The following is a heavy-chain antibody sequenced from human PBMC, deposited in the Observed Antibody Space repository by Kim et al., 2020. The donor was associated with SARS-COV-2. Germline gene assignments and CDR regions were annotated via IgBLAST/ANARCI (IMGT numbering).Heavy chain of an antibody. V-gene: IGHV3-30-3*01. CDR1: GFTFSSYA. Sequence: GGSLRLSCAASGFTFSSYAMHWVRQAPGKGLEWVAVISYDGSNKYYADSVKGRFTISRDNSKKTLYLQMNSLRAEDTAVYYCARANSGSYYYGMDVWGQGTTVTVSS. CDR2: ISYDGSNK. D-gene: IGHD3-10*01. J-gene: IGHJ6*02. CDR3: ARANSGSYYYGMDV.